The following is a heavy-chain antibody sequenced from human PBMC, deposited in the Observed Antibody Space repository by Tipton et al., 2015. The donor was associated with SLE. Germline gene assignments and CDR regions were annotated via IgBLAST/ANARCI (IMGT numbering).Heavy chain of an antibody. D-gene: IGHD3-10*01. J-gene: IGHJ5*02. CDR1: GFTFSSYA. V-gene: IGHV3-30*04. Sequence: SLRLSCAASGFTFSSYAMHWVRQAPGKGLEWVAVISYDGSNKYYADSVKGRFTISRDNSKNTLYLQMNSLRAEDTAVYYCARAEGVGFGELLQGGNWFDPWGQGTLVTVSS. CDR2: ISYDGSNK. CDR3: ARAEGVGFGELLQGGNWFDP.